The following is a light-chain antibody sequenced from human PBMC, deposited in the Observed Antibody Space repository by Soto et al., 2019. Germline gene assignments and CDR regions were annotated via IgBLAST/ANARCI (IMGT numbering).Light chain of an antibody. CDR2: GAS. J-gene: IGKJ1*01. V-gene: IGKV3-15*01. CDR3: QQYNNWPAT. Sequence: EIVMTQSPATLSVSPGERATLSCRASQSVSSNLAWYQQKPGQAPRLLIYGASTRDTGIPARFSGSGSGTEFTLPLSRLQSEDFEVYYCQQYNNWPATFGQGTKVDIK. CDR1: QSVSSN.